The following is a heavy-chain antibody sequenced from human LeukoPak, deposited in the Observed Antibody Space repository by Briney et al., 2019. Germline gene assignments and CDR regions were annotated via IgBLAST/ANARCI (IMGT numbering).Heavy chain of an antibody. V-gene: IGHV3-64D*06. J-gene: IGHJ4*02. CDR1: GFTFSIYA. CDR2: ISSSGDKT. D-gene: IGHD6-13*01. Sequence: GGPLRLSCSGSGFTFSIYAIHWVRQAPGKGPEYVSAISSSGDKTYYADSVKGRFTISRDNSKNTVSLQMSSLRPEDTAMYYCVKDLYKGDTSTWYYFDYWGQGTLVTVSS. CDR3: VKDLYKGDTSTWYYFDY.